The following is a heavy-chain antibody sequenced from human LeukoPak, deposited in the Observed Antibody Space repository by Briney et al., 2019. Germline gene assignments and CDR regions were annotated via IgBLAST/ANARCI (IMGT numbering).Heavy chain of an antibody. Sequence: SETLSLTCTVSGVSISSDYWSSVRQPPGKGLGWFGYIYYSGSTNYNPSLKSRVTISRDTAKNQFSLRLSSVTAADTAVYYCARLRNLGGYMDVWGKGTTVTISS. CDR2: IYYSGST. V-gene: IGHV4-59*01. J-gene: IGHJ6*03. CDR1: GVSISSDY. CDR3: ARLRNLGGYMDV. D-gene: IGHD3-9*01.